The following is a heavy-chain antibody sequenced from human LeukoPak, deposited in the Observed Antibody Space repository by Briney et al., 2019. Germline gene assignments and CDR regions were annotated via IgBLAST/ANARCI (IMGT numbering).Heavy chain of an antibody. V-gene: IGHV3-23*01. CDR3: ARDTSFNYGAHAMDV. Sequence: PGGSLRLSCAASGLTFDNYAMNWVRQAPGKGLEWVLGISGSGVNTYYADSVKGRFTISRDNSKNTLYLQLNSLRGEDTAIYYCARDTSFNYGAHAMDVWGQGTTVTVSS. J-gene: IGHJ6*02. CDR2: ISGSGVNT. D-gene: IGHD4/OR15-4a*01. CDR1: GLTFDNYA.